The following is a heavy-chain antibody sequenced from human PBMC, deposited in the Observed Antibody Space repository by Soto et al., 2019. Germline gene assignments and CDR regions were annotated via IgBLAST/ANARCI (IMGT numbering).Heavy chain of an antibody. CDR3: GRSQFYEVDGPPIYRPLAS. Sequence: PSETLSLTCAVYGGSFSGYYWSWIRQPPGKGLEWIGEINHSGSTNYNPSLKSRVTISVDTSKNQFSLKLSSVTAADTAVYYCGRSQFYEVDGPPIYRPLASWGQGTLVPVSS. D-gene: IGHD2-2*02. CDR2: INHSGST. J-gene: IGHJ5*02. V-gene: IGHV4-34*01. CDR1: GGSFSGYY.